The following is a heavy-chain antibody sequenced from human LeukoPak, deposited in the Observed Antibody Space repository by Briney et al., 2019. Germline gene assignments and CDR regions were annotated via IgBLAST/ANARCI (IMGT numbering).Heavy chain of an antibody. Sequence: PGGSLRLSCAASGFTFSGYGMHWVRQAPGKGLQWVAFIQYDGSNKFYADSVKGRFTISRDNSKNTLWLQMNSLRVEDTAVYYCAKDLGALVVGPAAMSDWGQGTLVTVSS. CDR1: GFTFSGYG. CDR2: IQYDGSNK. J-gene: IGHJ4*02. D-gene: IGHD2-2*01. CDR3: AKDLGALVVGPAAMSD. V-gene: IGHV3-30*02.